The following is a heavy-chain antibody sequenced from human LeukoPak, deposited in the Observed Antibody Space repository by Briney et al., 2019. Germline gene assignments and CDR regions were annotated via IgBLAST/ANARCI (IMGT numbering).Heavy chain of an antibody. D-gene: IGHD6-19*01. CDR2: ISSSGTTI. CDR1: GFTFSTYS. J-gene: IGHJ5*02. CDR3: ARAVTGADP. V-gene: IGHV3-48*02. Sequence: GGSLRLSCAASGFTFSTYSMNWVRQAPGKGLEWVSYISSSGTTIYYADSVKGRFTISRDNAKNSVFLQMNSLRDEDTAVYYCARAVTGADPWGQGTLVTVSS.